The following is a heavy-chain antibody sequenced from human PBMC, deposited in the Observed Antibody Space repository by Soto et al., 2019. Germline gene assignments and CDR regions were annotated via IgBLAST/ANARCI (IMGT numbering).Heavy chain of an antibody. CDR2: ISGSGGST. V-gene: IGHV3-23*01. CDR3: AKDGGSITGTIRNAFDI. D-gene: IGHD1-7*01. Sequence: GRSLRLSCAASGFTFSSYAMSWVRQAPGKGLEWVSAISGSGGSTYYADSVKGRFTISRDNSKNTLYLQMNSLRVEDTAVYYCAKDGGSITGTIRNAFDIWGQGTMVTVSS. CDR1: GFTFSSYA. J-gene: IGHJ3*02.